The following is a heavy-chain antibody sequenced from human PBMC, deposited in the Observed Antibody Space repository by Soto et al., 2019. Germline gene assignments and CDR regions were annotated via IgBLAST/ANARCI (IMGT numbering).Heavy chain of an antibody. D-gene: IGHD3-9*01. CDR2: ITSDSNYI. V-gene: IGHV3-21*02. CDR3: TREHVVTIFRRGQRGSFDS. Sequence: EVQLIESGGGLVNPGGSLRLSCAASGFSFNTYTMNWVRQAPGKGLEWVSFITSDSNYIYYADSVKGRFTISRDDANKSLYQQMNSLRAEDTAVYYCTREHVVTIFRRGQRGSFDSWSQGTLVSVSS. CDR1: GFSFNTYT. J-gene: IGHJ4*02.